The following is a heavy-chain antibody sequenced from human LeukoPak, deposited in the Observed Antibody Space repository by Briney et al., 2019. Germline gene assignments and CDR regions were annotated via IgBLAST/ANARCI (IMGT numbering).Heavy chain of an antibody. Sequence: WASVKVSCKASGYTFTGYYMHWVRQAPGQGLEWMGWINPNSGGTNYAQKFQGRVTMTRDTSISTAYMELSRLRSDDTAVYYCARVRSSGSYLRVLDYWGQGTLVTVSS. CDR2: INPNSGGT. V-gene: IGHV1-2*02. CDR1: GYTFTGYY. D-gene: IGHD1-26*01. CDR3: ARVRSSGSYLRVLDY. J-gene: IGHJ4*02.